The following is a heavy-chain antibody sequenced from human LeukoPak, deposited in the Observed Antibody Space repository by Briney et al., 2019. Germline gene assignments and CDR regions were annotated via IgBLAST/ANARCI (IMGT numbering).Heavy chain of an antibody. CDR3: ARTREGYSGSWYFGGQTFAY. Sequence: SQTLSLTCTVSGGSISSGGYYWSWIRQPPGKGLEWIGYIYYSGSTNYNPSLKSRVTISVDTSKNQFSLKLSSVTAADTAVYYCARTREGYSGSWYFGGQTFAYWGQGTLVTVSS. V-gene: IGHV4-61*08. CDR2: IYYSGST. J-gene: IGHJ4*02. D-gene: IGHD6-13*01. CDR1: GGSISSGGYY.